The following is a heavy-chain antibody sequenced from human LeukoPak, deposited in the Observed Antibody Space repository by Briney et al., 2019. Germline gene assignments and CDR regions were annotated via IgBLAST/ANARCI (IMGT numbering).Heavy chain of an antibody. J-gene: IGHJ4*02. V-gene: IGHV3-11*01. CDR1: GLTLSEYS. CDR3: AKARGGTYRTYYFDY. Sequence: GGSLRLSCAASGLTLSEYSMSWIRQAPGKGLEWVSYIRSTGTTIQYADSVKGRFTISRDNAKNSLFLQMNSLRAEDTAVYYCAKARGGTYRTYYFDYWGQGTLVTVSS. D-gene: IGHD1-26*01. CDR2: IRSTGTTI.